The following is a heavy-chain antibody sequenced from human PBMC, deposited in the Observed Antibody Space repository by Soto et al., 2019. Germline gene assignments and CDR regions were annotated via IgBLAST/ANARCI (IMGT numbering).Heavy chain of an antibody. V-gene: IGHV3-30-3*01. CDR2: ISDDGSNK. D-gene: IGHD3-16*02. Sequence: QVQLVESGGGVVQPGRSLRLSCAASGFTFSSYAMHWVRQAPGKGLEWVAVISDDGSNKYYADSVKGRFTISRDNSKNPLYPQMNSLRAEDTAVYYCARARLRLGELSSSDWGQGTLVTVSS. CDR3: ARARLRLGELSSSD. J-gene: IGHJ4*02. CDR1: GFTFSSYA.